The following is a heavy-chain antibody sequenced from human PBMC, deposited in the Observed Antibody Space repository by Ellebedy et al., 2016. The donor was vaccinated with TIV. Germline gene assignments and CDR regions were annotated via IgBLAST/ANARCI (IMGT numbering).Heavy chain of an antibody. CDR1: GFTFSSYA. D-gene: IGHD1-26*01. Sequence: GESLKISXAASGFTFSSYAMSWVRQAPGKGLEWVSYISSSSSYTNYADSVKGRFTISRDNAKNSLYLQMNSLRAEDTAVYYCAKPLGATYYYGMDVWGQGTTVTVSS. V-gene: IGHV3-11*03. J-gene: IGHJ6*02. CDR2: ISSSSSYT. CDR3: AKPLGATYYYGMDV.